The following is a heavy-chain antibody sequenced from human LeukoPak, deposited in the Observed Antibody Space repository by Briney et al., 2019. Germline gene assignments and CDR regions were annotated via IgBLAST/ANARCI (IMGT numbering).Heavy chain of an antibody. CDR1: GITFSSYS. CDR3: ARGGLSIMGY. D-gene: IGHD2/OR15-2a*01. J-gene: IGHJ4*02. V-gene: IGHV3-48*01. CDR2: ISSSGSTK. Sequence: GGSLRLSCGASGITFSSYSMNWVRQAPGKGLEWVSYISSSGSTKYYADSVRGRFTISRDNARNSLYLQMNSLRAEDTAVYFCARGGLSIMGYWGQGTLVTVSS.